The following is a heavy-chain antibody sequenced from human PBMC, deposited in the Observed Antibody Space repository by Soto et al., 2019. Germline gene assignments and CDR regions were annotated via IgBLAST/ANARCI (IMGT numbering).Heavy chain of an antibody. CDR1: GGTFSSYA. D-gene: IGHD3-10*01. CDR3: ARGHDYGSGSYVYGMDV. Sequence: SVKVSCKASGGTFSSYAISWVRQAPGQGLEWMGGIIPIFTTANYAQKFQGRVTITADESTSTAYMELSSLRSEDTAVYYCARGHDYGSGSYVYGMDVWGQGTTVTVSS. J-gene: IGHJ6*02. CDR2: IIPIFTTA. V-gene: IGHV1-69*13.